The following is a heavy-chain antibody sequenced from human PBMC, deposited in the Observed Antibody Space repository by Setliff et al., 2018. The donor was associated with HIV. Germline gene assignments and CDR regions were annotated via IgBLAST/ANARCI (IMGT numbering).Heavy chain of an antibody. J-gene: IGHJ6*03. CDR3: ARGGRCCGGPYYFYYMDV. CDR2: ISYDGSNK. CDR1: GFTFSSYA. Sequence: GGSLRLSCAASGFTFSSYAMHWVRQAPGKGLEWVAVISYDGSNKYYADSVKGRFTISRDNSKNTLYLQMNSLRAEDTAVYYCARGGRCCGGPYYFYYMDVWGKGTTVTVSS. V-gene: IGHV3-30*04.